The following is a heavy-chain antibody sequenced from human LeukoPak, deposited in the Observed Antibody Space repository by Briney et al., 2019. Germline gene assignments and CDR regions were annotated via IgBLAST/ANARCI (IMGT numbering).Heavy chain of an antibody. Sequence: ASVKVSCKASGYTFTGYYMHWVRQAPGQGLEWMGWINPNSGGTNNEQKFQGRVTMTRDTSTSTVYMELSSLRSEDTAVYYCARESARGSYYDILTGYDYWGQGTLVTVSS. CDR3: ARESARGSYYDILTGYDY. CDR1: GYTFTGYY. D-gene: IGHD3-9*01. CDR2: INPNSGGT. J-gene: IGHJ4*02. V-gene: IGHV1-2*02.